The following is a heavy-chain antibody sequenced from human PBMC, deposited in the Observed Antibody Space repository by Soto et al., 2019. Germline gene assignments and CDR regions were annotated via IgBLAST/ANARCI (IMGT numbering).Heavy chain of an antibody. D-gene: IGHD3-22*01. Sequence: GESLKISCKGSGYSFTSYWIGWVRQMPGKGLEWMGIIYPGDSDTRYSPSFQGQVTISADKSISTAYLQWSRLKASDTAMYYCDGFYDSSGYNAFDIWGQGTMVIVTS. V-gene: IGHV5-51*01. CDR1: GYSFTSYW. CDR2: IYPGDSDT. CDR3: DGFYDSSGYNAFDI. J-gene: IGHJ3*02.